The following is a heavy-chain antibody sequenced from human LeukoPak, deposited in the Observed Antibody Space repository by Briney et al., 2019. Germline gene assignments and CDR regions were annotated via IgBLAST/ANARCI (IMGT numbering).Heavy chain of an antibody. CDR3: ARDGSSVYYFDY. V-gene: IGHV3-30*19. J-gene: IGHJ4*02. Sequence: PGGSLRLSCAASGFTFSSYGMHWVRQAPGKGLEWVAVISYDGSNKYYADSVKGRFTISRDNSKNTLYLQMNSLRAEDTAVYYCARDGSSVYYFDYWGQGTLVTVSS. D-gene: IGHD1-26*01. CDR2: ISYDGSNK. CDR1: GFTFSSYG.